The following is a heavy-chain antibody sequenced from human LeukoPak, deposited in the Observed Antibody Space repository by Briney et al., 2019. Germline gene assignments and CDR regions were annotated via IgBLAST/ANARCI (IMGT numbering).Heavy chain of an antibody. CDR1: GGSISSSSYY. Sequence: PSETLSLTCTVSGGSISSSSYYWGWIRQPPGKGLEWIGSIFYSGSTYYNPSLKSRVTMSVDTSKDQFSLKLSSVTAADTAVYYCARQGPSLGYCSSTSCYTRFDPWGQGTLVTVSS. CDR2: IFYSGST. D-gene: IGHD2-2*02. J-gene: IGHJ5*02. CDR3: ARQGPSLGYCSSTSCYTRFDP. V-gene: IGHV4-39*01.